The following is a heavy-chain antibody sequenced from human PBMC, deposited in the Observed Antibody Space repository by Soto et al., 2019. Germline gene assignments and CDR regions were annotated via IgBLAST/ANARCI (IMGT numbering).Heavy chain of an antibody. D-gene: IGHD3-3*01. CDR1: GGSFSGYY. CDR2: INHSGST. Sequence: SETLSLTCAVYGGSFSGYYWSWIRQPPGKGLEWIGEINHSGSTNYNPYLKSRVTISVDTSKNQFSLKLSSVTAADTAVYYCARDMYYDFWSGFFDYWGQGTLVTVSS. CDR3: ARDMYYDFWSGFFDY. V-gene: IGHV4-34*01. J-gene: IGHJ4*02.